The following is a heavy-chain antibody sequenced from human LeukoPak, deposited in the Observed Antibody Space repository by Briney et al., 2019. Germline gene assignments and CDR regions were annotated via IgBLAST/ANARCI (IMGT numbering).Heavy chain of an antibody. CDR3: ARPPGGYSSSSGQYFQH. Sequence: PSETLSLTCTVSGGPISSSSYYWGWIRQPPGKGLEWIGSIYYSGSTYYNPSLKSRVTISVDTSKNQFSLKLSSVTAADTAVYYCARPPGGYSSSSGQYFQHWGQGTLVTVSS. V-gene: IGHV4-39*01. CDR2: IYYSGST. D-gene: IGHD6-6*01. CDR1: GGPISSSSYY. J-gene: IGHJ1*01.